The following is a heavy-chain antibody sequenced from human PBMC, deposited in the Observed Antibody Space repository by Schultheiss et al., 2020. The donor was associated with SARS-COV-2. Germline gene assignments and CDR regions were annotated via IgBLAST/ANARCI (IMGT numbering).Heavy chain of an antibody. CDR1: GYSFTSYW. D-gene: IGHD3-9*01. V-gene: IGHV5-51*01. Sequence: GESLKISCKGSGYSFTSYWIGWVRQMPGKGLEWMGIIYPGDSDTRYSPSFQGQVTISADKSISTAYLQWSSLKASDTAMYYCARHAYYDILTGYHSSPNYFDYWGQGTLVTVSS. CDR3: ARHAYYDILTGYHSSPNYFDY. CDR2: IYPGDSDT. J-gene: IGHJ4*02.